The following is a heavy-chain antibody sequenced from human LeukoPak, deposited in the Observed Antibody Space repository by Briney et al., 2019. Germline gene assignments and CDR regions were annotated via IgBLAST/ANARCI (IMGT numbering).Heavy chain of an antibody. V-gene: IGHV3-30*02. Sequence: PGGSLRLSCEASGFTFNTYGMHWVRQAPGKGLGWVAFIRYDGTKKYYADSVRGRFTISRDTSKNTLYLQVNSLRADDTAVYYCAESRGYSSSWDDAFDIWGQGTMVIVSS. CDR1: GFTFNTYG. D-gene: IGHD6-13*01. CDR3: AESRGYSSSWDDAFDI. CDR2: IRYDGTKK. J-gene: IGHJ3*02.